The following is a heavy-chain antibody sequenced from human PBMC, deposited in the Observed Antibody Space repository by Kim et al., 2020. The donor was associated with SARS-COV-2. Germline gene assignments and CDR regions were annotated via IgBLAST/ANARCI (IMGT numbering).Heavy chain of an antibody. Sequence: SETLSLTCTVSGGSISSSSYYWGWIRQPPGKGLEWIGSIYYSGSTYYNPSLKSRVTISVDTSKNQFSLKLSSVTAADTAVYYCEGMERPYGSGVTGIPFDYWGQGTLVTVSS. J-gene: IGHJ4*02. CDR2: IYYSGST. D-gene: IGHD3-10*01. CDR3: EGMERPYGSGVTGIPFDY. CDR1: GGSISSSSYY. V-gene: IGHV4-39*01.